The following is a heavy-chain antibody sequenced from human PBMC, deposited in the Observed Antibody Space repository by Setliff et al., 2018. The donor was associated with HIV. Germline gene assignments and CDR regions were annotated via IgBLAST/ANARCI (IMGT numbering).Heavy chain of an antibody. CDR1: GFTFSSYA. CDR3: ARGKIVVVPAAMRPFDY. V-gene: IGHV3-23*01. CDR2: ISGSGGST. D-gene: IGHD2-2*01. J-gene: IGHJ4*02. Sequence: GGSLRLSCAASGFTFSSYAMSWVRQAPGKGLEWVSGISGSGGSTYYADSVKGRFTISRDNAKNTLYLQMNSLRAEDTAVYYCARGKIVVVPAAMRPFDYWGQGTLVTVSS.